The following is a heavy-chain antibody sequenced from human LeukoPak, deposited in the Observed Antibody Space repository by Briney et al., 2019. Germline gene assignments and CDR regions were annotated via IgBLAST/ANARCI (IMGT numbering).Heavy chain of an antibody. J-gene: IGHJ4*02. D-gene: IGHD1-26*01. Sequence: GGSLRLSCAASGFSFRTYAMSWVRQPPGTGLEWVSVISGSGGNPNYADSVKGRFTISRDNSKNTLYLQMNSLRVEDTAVYCCAKGEGGAATPSAFDYWGQGTLVTVSS. CDR1: GFSFRTYA. CDR3: AKGEGGAATPSAFDY. V-gene: IGHV3-23*01. CDR2: ISGSGGNP.